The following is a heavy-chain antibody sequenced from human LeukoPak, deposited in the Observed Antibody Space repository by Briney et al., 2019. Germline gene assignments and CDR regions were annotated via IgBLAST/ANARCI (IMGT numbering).Heavy chain of an antibody. CDR1: GFTFSSYS. CDR2: ISSSSSTI. J-gene: IGHJ5*02. D-gene: IGHD6-13*01. Sequence: TGGSLRLSCGASGFTFSSYSMNWVRQAPGKGLEWVSYISSSSSTIYYADSVKGRFTISRDNAKNSLYLQMNSLRAEDTAVYYCARDPSVGYSHKRNNWFDPWGQGTLVTVSS. V-gene: IGHV3-48*01. CDR3: ARDPSVGYSHKRNNWFDP.